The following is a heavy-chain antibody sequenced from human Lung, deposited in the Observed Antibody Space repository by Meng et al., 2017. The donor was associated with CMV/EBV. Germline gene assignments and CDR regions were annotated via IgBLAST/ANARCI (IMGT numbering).Heavy chain of an antibody. V-gene: IGHV1-8*01. Sequence: ASVKVSCKASGYTFSYYDIIWVRQASGQGLEWVGWMNPNRGNTAYAQKFQGRVTMTRDSSTSIAYMELSSLRSGDTAVYDCAIGQVQCSTINCHDYRFSGMDVWGQGTTVTVSS. CDR2: MNPNRGNT. D-gene: IGHD2/OR15-2a*01. CDR1: GYTFSYYD. J-gene: IGHJ6*02. CDR3: AIGQVQCSTINCHDYRFSGMDV.